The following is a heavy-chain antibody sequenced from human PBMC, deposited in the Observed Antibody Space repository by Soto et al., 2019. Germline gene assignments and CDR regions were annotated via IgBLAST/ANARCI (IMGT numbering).Heavy chain of an antibody. V-gene: IGHV4-59*01. Sequence: SETLSLTCTVSGGSISSYYWSWIRQPPGKGLEWIGYIYYSGSTNYNPSLKSRVTISVDTSKNQFSLKLSSVTAADTAVYYCARERGPYSNYRTFDYWGQGTLVTVSS. CDR3: ARERGPYSNYRTFDY. J-gene: IGHJ4*02. CDR1: GGSISSYY. D-gene: IGHD4-4*01. CDR2: IYYSGST.